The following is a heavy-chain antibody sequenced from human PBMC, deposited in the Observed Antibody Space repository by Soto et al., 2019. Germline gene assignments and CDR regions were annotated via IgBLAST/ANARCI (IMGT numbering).Heavy chain of an antibody. D-gene: IGHD5-18*01. Sequence: PGGSLRLCCAASGFTFSSYGMSWVRQAPGKGLVWVSRINGNGGSTSYADSVKGRFTISRDNAKNTLYLQMNSLRAEDTAVCYCARERYSYGYYYYYGMDVWGQGTTVTVSS. CDR2: INGNGGST. CDR1: GFTFSSYG. CDR3: ARERYSYGYYYYYGMDV. V-gene: IGHV3-74*01. J-gene: IGHJ6*02.